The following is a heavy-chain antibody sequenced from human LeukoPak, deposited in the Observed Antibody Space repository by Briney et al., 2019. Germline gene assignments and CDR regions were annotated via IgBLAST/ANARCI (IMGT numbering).Heavy chain of an antibody. CDR3: ATQRDDYGDYGGSSRRWFDP. CDR1: GGSFSGYY. Sequence: PSETLSLTCAVYGGSFSGYYWSWIRQPPGKGLEWIGYIYHSGSTYYNPSLKSRVTISVDRSKNQFSLKLSSVTAADTAVYYCATQRDDYGDYGGSSRRWFDPWGQGTLVTVSS. V-gene: IGHV4-30-2*01. D-gene: IGHD4-17*01. J-gene: IGHJ5*02. CDR2: IYHSGST.